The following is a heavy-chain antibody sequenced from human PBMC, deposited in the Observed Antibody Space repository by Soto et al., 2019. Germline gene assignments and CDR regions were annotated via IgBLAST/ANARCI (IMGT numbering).Heavy chain of an antibody. CDR3: ARGIQQLDS. Sequence: VQLVESGGGLVQPGGSLRLSCAASGFTISSDWMTWVRQAPGKGLEWVANIKEDGSEKYFVDSVKGRSTISRDNAEKSLYLQMNSLRAEDSAVYYCARGIQQLDSWGQGTTVTVSS. V-gene: IGHV3-7*03. CDR2: IKEDGSEK. D-gene: IGHD6-13*01. J-gene: IGHJ6*02. CDR1: GFTISSDW.